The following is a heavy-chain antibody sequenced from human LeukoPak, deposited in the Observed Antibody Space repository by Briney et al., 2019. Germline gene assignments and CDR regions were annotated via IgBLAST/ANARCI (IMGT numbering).Heavy chain of an antibody. J-gene: IGHJ4*02. V-gene: IGHV3-23*01. Sequence: GGSLRLSCAASGFTLSSYAMSWVRQAPGKGVEWVSASDSGNTYHADSVKGRFTISRDSSKNTLFLQMNRLRPEDAAVYYCAKAPVTTCRGAYCYPFDYWGQGTLVTVSS. CDR2: SDSGNT. CDR1: GFTLSSYA. D-gene: IGHD2-21*01. CDR3: AKAPVTTCRGAYCYPFDY.